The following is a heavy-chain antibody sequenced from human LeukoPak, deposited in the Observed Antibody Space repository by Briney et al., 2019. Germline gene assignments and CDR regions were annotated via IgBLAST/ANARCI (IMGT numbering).Heavy chain of an antibody. CDR3: AREAGSSWSRGLDI. J-gene: IGHJ3*02. Sequence: KSSETLSLTCTLSRGSLSSYYGSCSPQPARRGRGWIGRIYMSGSTNYNSSLKRRVNMSVDTSKNQFSLNLSSVTAADTAVYYCAREAGSSWSRGLDIWGQGTVVTVSS. V-gene: IGHV4-4*07. CDR2: IYMSGST. D-gene: IGHD6-13*01. CDR1: RGSLSSYY.